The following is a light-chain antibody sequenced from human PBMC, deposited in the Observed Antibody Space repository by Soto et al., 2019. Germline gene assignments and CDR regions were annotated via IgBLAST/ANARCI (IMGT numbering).Light chain of an antibody. Sequence: DIQLTQSPSVLSASVGDTVTITCRASQALSNYLAWYQQKPGKAPDLLIYSASTLQSGVPSRFSGSGSETEFSLTIRALQPEDFATYYCQHYNTYPWTFGQGTKVDI. CDR1: QALSNY. CDR3: QHYNTYPWT. V-gene: IGKV1-9*01. J-gene: IGKJ1*01. CDR2: SAS.